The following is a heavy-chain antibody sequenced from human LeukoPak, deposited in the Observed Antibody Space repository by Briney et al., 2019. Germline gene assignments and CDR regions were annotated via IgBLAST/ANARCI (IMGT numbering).Heavy chain of an antibody. CDR2: IKVDGSEK. J-gene: IGHJ4*02. D-gene: IGHD5-12*01. V-gene: IGHV3-7*01. Sequence: HAGGSLRLSCAVSGLTFSGFWMTWVRQAPGKGLEWVANIKVDGSEKYYVDSVKGRFSISRDNAKNSLYLQMNSLRAEDTAVYYCARVEAGYSGFDYWGQGTLVTVSS. CDR1: GLTFSGFW. CDR3: ARVEAGYSGFDY.